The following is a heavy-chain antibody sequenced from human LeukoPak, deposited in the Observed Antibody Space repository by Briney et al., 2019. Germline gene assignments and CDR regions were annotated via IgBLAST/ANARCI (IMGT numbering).Heavy chain of an antibody. D-gene: IGHD5-18*01. CDR1: GGSFSGYY. Sequence: SETLSLTCAVYGGSFSGYYWSWIRQPPGKGLEWIGEINHSGSTNYNPSLKSRVTISVDTSKNQFSLKLSSVTAADTAAYYCARGRGYSYGYFVYWGQGTLVTVSS. V-gene: IGHV4-34*01. CDR2: INHSGST. J-gene: IGHJ4*02. CDR3: ARGRGYSYGYFVY.